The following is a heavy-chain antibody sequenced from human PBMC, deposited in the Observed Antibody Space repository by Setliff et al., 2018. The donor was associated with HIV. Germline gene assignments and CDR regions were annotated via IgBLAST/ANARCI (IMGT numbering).Heavy chain of an antibody. CDR1: GGSISSGSYY. J-gene: IGHJ4*02. D-gene: IGHD3-22*01. CDR2: IYYSGST. Sequence: PSETLSLTCTVSGGSISSGSYYWGWIRQPPGKGLEWIGSIYYSGSTYYNPSLQSRVTLSVDTSENLFSLRLSSVTAADTAVYYCARQAIFGYYDSSGYLDYWGQGTLVTVSS. V-gene: IGHV4-39*01. CDR3: ARQAIFGYYDSSGYLDY.